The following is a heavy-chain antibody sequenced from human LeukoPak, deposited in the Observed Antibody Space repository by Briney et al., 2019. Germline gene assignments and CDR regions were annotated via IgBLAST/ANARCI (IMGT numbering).Heavy chain of an antibody. J-gene: IGHJ5*02. CDR3: ARIAGKGWFDP. V-gene: IGHV3-21*01. CDR1: GFTFSSYA. Sequence: GGSLRLSCAASGFTFSSYAMSWVRQAPGKGLEWVSSISSSSSYIYYADSVKGRFTISRDNAKNSVYLQMNSLRAEDTAVYYCARIAGKGWFDPWGEGTLVTVSS. CDR2: ISSSSSYI. D-gene: IGHD6-13*01.